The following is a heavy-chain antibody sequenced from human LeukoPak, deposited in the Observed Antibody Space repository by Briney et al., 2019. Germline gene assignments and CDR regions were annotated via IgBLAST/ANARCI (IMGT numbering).Heavy chain of an antibody. CDR1: GGSISSYY. J-gene: IGHJ3*02. V-gene: IGHV4-59*01. CDR2: IYYSGST. CDR3: ARDPGRSGYYDGDAFDI. D-gene: IGHD3-22*01. Sequence: PSETLSLTCTVSGGSISSYYWSWIRQPPGKGLEWIGYIYYSGSTNYNPSLKSRVTISVDTSKNQFSLKLSSVTAADTAVYYCARDPGRSGYYDGDAFDIWGQGTMVTVSS.